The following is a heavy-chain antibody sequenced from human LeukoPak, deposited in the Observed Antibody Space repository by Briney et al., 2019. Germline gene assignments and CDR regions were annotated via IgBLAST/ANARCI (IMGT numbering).Heavy chain of an antibody. D-gene: IGHD6-19*01. CDR2: IYHSGRT. J-gene: IGHJ4*02. CDR1: GGSISSSTYY. CDR3: ARHLTSEYSSGWYYVDY. Sequence: SETLSLTCTVSGGSISSSTYYWGWIRQPPGKGLEWIGNIYHSGRTHYNPPLKSRVTIFVDTSKNQFSLKLSSVTATDRAVYYCARHLTSEYSSGWYYVDYWGQGTLVTVSS. V-gene: IGHV4-39*01.